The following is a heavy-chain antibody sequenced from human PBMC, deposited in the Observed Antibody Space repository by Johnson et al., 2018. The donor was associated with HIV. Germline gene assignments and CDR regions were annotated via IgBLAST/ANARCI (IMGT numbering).Heavy chain of an antibody. CDR2: IYSDGTST. Sequence: VQLVESGGGLVQPGGSLRLSCAASGFTFSNYWMHWVRHVPGKGLEWVSRIYSDGTSTTYADSVKGRFTISRDNAKNTLYLQMNSLRAEDTAVYYCARKQWLAKISSDAFDFWGQGTMVTVSS. J-gene: IGHJ3*01. CDR3: ARKQWLAKISSDAFDF. D-gene: IGHD6-19*01. V-gene: IGHV3-74*02. CDR1: GFTFSNYW.